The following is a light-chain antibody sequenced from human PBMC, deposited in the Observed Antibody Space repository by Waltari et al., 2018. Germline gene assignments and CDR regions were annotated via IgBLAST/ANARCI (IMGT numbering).Light chain of an antibody. CDR1: SSYLGGYNY. V-gene: IGLV2-14*01. CDR2: EVS. J-gene: IGLJ2*01. Sequence: QSALTQPASVSGSPGQSITISCTGTSSYLGGYNYVFWSQQHPGKAPKLTIYEVSHLPSGVSDRFSGSKSGNTASLTISGLQAEDEADYYCSSYTSSSTLVFGGGTKVTVL. CDR3: SSYTSSSTLV.